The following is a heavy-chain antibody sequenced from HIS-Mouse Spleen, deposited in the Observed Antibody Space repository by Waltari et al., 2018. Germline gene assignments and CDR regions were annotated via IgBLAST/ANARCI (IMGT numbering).Heavy chain of an antibody. J-gene: IGHJ4*02. CDR2: IYSGGST. V-gene: IGHV3-53*02. Sequence: EVQLVETGGGLIQPGGSLRLSCAASGFTVSSNYMSWVRQAPGKGLELVSVIYSGGSTYYADSVKGRFTISRDNSKNTLYLQMNSLRAEDTAVYYCARPDSGYYFDYWGQGTLVTVSS. CDR3: ARPDSGYYFDY. CDR1: GFTVSSNY. D-gene: IGHD5-12*01.